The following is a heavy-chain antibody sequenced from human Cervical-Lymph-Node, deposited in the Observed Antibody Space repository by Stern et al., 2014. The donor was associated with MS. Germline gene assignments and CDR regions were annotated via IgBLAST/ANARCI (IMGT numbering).Heavy chain of an antibody. CDR2: ISGSDGRT. V-gene: IGHV3-23*04. CDR3: AKVGPQSSAYWHHFDY. D-gene: IGHD3-22*01. CDR1: GFTFSNYG. Sequence: EVQLVDSGGGLVQPGGSLRLSCAASGFTFSNYGMNWVRQAPGKGLEWISAISGSDGRTWYADSVKGRFTISRDNSKNTLYLQMNSLRAEDTAVYYCAKVGPQSSAYWHHFDYWGQGTLVTVSS. J-gene: IGHJ4*02.